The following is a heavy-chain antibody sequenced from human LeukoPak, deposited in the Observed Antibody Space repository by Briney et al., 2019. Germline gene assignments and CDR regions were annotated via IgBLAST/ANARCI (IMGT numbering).Heavy chain of an antibody. J-gene: IGHJ4*02. CDR3: ARLKMGGDDY. Sequence: SETLSLTCTVSGGSISSSSYYWGWIRQPPGKGLEWIGSIYYSGSTYYNPSLKSRVTISVDTSKNQFSLKLSSVTAADTAVYYCARLKMGGDDYWGQGTLVTVSS. V-gene: IGHV4-39*07. D-gene: IGHD5-24*01. CDR1: GGSISSSSYY. CDR2: IYYSGST.